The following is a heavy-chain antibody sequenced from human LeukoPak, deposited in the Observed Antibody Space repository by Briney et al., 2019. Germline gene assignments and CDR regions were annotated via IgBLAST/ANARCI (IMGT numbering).Heavy chain of an antibody. CDR1: GDSVSSNSAA. Sequence: SQTLSLTCAISGDSVSSNSAAWNWIRQSPSRGLEWLGRTYYRSKWYNDYAVSVKSRITINPDTSKNQFSLQLNSVTPEDTAVYYCARAQVVPAPPDYYYYYMDVWGKGTTVTVSS. D-gene: IGHD2-2*01. CDR2: TYYRSKWYN. CDR3: ARAQVVPAPPDYYYYYMDV. V-gene: IGHV6-1*01. J-gene: IGHJ6*03.